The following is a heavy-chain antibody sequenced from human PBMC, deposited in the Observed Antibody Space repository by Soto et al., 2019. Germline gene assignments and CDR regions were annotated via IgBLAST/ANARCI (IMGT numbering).Heavy chain of an antibody. V-gene: IGHV5-51*01. CDR1: GYSFNTYW. D-gene: IGHD2-15*01. CDR2: ISPDDSDT. Sequence: GESLKISCKGSGYSFNTYWIAWVRQMPGKGLEWMGLISPDDSDTSYSPSFQGQVTISADKSIGTAYLQWSSLKASDTAMYYCARIEGRSDAYRGDGMDVWGQGTTVTVSS. J-gene: IGHJ6*02. CDR3: ARIEGRSDAYRGDGMDV.